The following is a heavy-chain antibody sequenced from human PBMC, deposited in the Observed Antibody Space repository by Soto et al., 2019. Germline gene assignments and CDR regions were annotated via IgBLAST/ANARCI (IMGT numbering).Heavy chain of an antibody. CDR2: MFYSGAT. Sequence: ETLCLTGPVCGVSSSDISYCWGWIRQPPGKGLQWIGCMFYSGATYYNPSLKNRVTQSVDTSNNEFSLKLVSVTAPDTAVYYCARHKSGSDWLDPWGQGTPVTVSS. J-gene: IGHJ5*02. CDR1: GVSSSDISYC. V-gene: IGHV4-39*01. D-gene: IGHD2-15*01. CDR3: ARHKSGSDWLDP.